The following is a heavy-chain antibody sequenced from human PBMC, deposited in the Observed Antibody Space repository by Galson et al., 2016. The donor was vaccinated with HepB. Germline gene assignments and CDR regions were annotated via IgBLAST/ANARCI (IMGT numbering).Heavy chain of an antibody. V-gene: IGHV4-38-2*02. CDR2: VYYSGRT. D-gene: IGHD6-13*01. CDR1: GYSISTGFY. Sequence: ATLSLTCTVSGYSISTGFYWAWIRQPPGKGLEWIGSVYYSGRTYYNPSLKSRITTSVDTSENNFSLKLSSVTAADPAVYYCARVVSSPHPPRFDFWGRGALVTVSS. J-gene: IGHJ4*02. CDR3: ARVVSSPHPPRFDF.